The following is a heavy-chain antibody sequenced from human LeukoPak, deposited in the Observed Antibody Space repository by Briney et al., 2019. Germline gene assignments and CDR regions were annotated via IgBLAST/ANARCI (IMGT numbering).Heavy chain of an antibody. J-gene: IGHJ4*02. CDR2: IRSKAYGGTT. CDR1: GFTFGDYA. Sequence: GGSLRLSCTASGFTFGDYAMSWFRRAPGKGLEWVGFIRSKAYGGTTEYAASVKGRFTISRDDSKSIAYLQMNSPKTEDTAVYYCTRRAYYDSSGYYHDYWGQGTLVTVSS. D-gene: IGHD3-22*01. CDR3: TRRAYYDSSGYYHDY. V-gene: IGHV3-49*03.